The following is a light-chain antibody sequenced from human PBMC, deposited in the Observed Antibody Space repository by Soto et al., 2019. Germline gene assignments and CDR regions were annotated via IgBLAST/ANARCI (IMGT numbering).Light chain of an antibody. CDR3: SSYTKGSTWV. CDR1: SSDIGNYNY. Sequence: QSALTQPASVSGSPGQSITISCAGTSSDIGNYNYVSWCQHHPGKAPKVMIYEVTNRPSGVSNRFSGSKSGNTASLTISGLQAEDEADYYCSSYTKGSTWVFGGGTKLTVL. V-gene: IGLV2-14*01. CDR2: EVT. J-gene: IGLJ3*02.